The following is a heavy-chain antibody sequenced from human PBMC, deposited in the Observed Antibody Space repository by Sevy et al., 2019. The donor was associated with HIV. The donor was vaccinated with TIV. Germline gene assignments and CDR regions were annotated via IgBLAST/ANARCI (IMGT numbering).Heavy chain of an antibody. J-gene: IGHJ6*02. Sequence: GGSLRLSCTASGFTFGDYAMSWFRQAPGKGLEWVGFIRSKAYGGTTEYAASVKGRFTISRDDSKSIAYLQMNSLKTEETAVYYCTRDVVVAATRYHYGMDVWGQGTTVTVSS. CDR2: IRSKAYGGTT. D-gene: IGHD2-15*01. CDR1: GFTFGDYA. CDR3: TRDVVVAATRYHYGMDV. V-gene: IGHV3-49*03.